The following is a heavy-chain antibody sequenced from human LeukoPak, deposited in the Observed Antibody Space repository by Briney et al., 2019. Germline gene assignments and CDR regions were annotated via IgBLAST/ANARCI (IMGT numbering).Heavy chain of an antibody. J-gene: IGHJ4*02. CDR1: GGSISSYY. Sequence: SETLSLTCTVSGGSISSYYWSWIRQPPGKGLVWIGYIYTSGSTNYNPSLKSRVTISVDTSKNQFSLKLSSVTAADTAVYYCARKLGPIDYWGQGTLVTVSS. V-gene: IGHV4-4*09. CDR3: ARKLGPIDY. D-gene: IGHD4-23*01. CDR2: IYTSGST.